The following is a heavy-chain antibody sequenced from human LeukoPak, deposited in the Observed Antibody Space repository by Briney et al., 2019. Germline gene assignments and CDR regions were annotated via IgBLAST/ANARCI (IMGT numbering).Heavy chain of an antibody. Sequence: SETLSLTCTVSGGSISSYYWSWIRQPPGKGLEWIGYIYYSGSTNYNPSLKSRLTISVDTSKNQFSLKLSSVTAADTAVYYCARGDYGDYVLQAFDIWGQGTMVTVSS. J-gene: IGHJ3*02. CDR3: ARGDYGDYVLQAFDI. V-gene: IGHV4-59*01. D-gene: IGHD4-17*01. CDR1: GGSISSYY. CDR2: IYYSGST.